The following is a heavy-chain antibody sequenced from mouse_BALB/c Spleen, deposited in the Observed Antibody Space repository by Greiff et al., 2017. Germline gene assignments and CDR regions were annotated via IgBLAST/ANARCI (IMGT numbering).Heavy chain of an antibody. CDR2: INPYNGAT. Sequence: DVKLQESGPELVKPGASVKISCKASGYSFTGYYMHWVKQSHVKSLEWIGRINPYNGATSYNQNFKDKASLTVDKSSSTAYMELHSLTSEDSAVYYCARGIHYYGYYWYFDVWGAGTTVTVSS. CDR3: ARGIHYYGYYWYFDV. V-gene: IGHV1-31*01. J-gene: IGHJ1*01. D-gene: IGHD1-2*01. CDR1: GYSFTGYY.